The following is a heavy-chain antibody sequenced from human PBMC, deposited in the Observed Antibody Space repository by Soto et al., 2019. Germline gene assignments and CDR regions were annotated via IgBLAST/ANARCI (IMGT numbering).Heavy chain of an antibody. Sequence: PSETLSLTCTVSGGSISSSSYYWGWIRQPPGKGLEWIGSIYYSGSTYYNPSLKSRVTISVDTSKNQFSLKLSSVTAADTAVYYCARGVVVVVAATLYYFDYWGQGTLVTVSS. J-gene: IGHJ4*02. V-gene: IGHV4-39*01. CDR2: IYYSGST. CDR1: GGSISSSSYY. CDR3: ARGVVVVVAATLYYFDY. D-gene: IGHD2-15*01.